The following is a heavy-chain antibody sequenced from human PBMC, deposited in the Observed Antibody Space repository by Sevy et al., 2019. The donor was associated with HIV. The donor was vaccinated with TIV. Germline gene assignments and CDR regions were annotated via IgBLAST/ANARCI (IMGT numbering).Heavy chain of an antibody. D-gene: IGHD3-22*01. CDR3: AGGRFDSSGSFDAFDI. J-gene: IGHJ3*02. V-gene: IGHV3-23*01. Sequence: GGSLRLSCKPSGFTFANYAMNWVRRAPGKGLEWVSTIHGTGGVTYYVDSVKGRFTISRDNAKNTLYLQMNSLRTEDTAIYYCAGGRFDSSGSFDAFDIWGQGTMVTVSS. CDR1: GFTFANYA. CDR2: IHGTGGVT.